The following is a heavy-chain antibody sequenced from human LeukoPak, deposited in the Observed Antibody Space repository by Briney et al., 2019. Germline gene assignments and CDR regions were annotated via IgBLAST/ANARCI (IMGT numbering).Heavy chain of an antibody. V-gene: IGHV3-64D*06. D-gene: IGHD2-2*01. CDR2: ISSNGGST. CDR1: GFTFSSYA. Sequence: PGGSLRLSCSASGFTFSSYAMHWVRQAPGKGLEYVSAISSNGGSTYYADSVKGRFTISRDNSKNTLYLQMSSLRAEDTAVYYCVKARYCSSTSCYSYFDYWGQGTLVTVSS. J-gene: IGHJ4*02. CDR3: VKARYCSSTSCYSYFDY.